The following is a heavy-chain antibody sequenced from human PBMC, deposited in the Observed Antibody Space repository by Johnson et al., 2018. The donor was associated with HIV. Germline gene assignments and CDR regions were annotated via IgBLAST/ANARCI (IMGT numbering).Heavy chain of an antibody. D-gene: IGHD3-22*01. CDR1: GFTFSSYA. V-gene: IGHV3-23*04. CDR3: ARSRYDSSGYGI. J-gene: IGHJ3*02. Sequence: MLLVESGGGLVQPGGSLRLSCAASGFTFSSYAMSWVRQAPGKGLEWVSAISGSGSTIYYADSVKGRFNISRDNAKNTLYLQMNSLRAEDTAVYYCARSRYDSSGYGIWGQGTMVTVSS. CDR2: ISGSGSTI.